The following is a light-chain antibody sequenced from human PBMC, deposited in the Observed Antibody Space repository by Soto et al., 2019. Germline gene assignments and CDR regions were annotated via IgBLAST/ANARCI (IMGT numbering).Light chain of an antibody. Sequence: EIVMTQSPATLSVSPGERATLSCRASQSVNNNLAWYQQKPGQAPRLLIYGASARATGIPARFSGSGSGTEITLTISSLQSEDFAVYYCQQYNNCPLTFGGGTKVEIK. CDR2: GAS. CDR1: QSVNNN. J-gene: IGKJ4*01. V-gene: IGKV3-15*01. CDR3: QQYNNCPLT.